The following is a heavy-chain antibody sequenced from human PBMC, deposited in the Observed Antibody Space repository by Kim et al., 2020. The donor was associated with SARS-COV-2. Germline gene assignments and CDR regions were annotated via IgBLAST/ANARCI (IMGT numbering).Heavy chain of an antibody. CDR3: ARLGYGDYARGGMDV. V-gene: IGHV3-33*05. CDR2: VSNDGNHK. Sequence: GSLRLSCAASGFTFRNYGMHWVRQALGKGLEWVAVVSNDGNHKYYVDSMKGRLTISRDNFKNMVYLQMNSLRVEDTGVYYCARLGYGDYARGGMDVWGQGTTVTVSS. J-gene: IGHJ6*02. D-gene: IGHD4-17*01. CDR1: GFTFRNYG.